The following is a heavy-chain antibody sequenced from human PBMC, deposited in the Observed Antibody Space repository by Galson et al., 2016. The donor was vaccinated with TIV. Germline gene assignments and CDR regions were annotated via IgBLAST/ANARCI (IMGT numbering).Heavy chain of an antibody. CDR3: AREGGDVILPSAMRRLNAFDI. J-gene: IGHJ3*02. V-gene: IGHV4-34*01. CDR2: INDSGRT. Sequence: LSLTCAVYGGSFTGYYWSWMRQAPGKGLEWIGEINDSGRTNYNPSLKSRVTISLDTSKNQFSLKLTSETAADTALYCCAREGGDVILPSAMRRLNAFDIWGQGTVVTVSS. CDR1: GGSFTGYY. D-gene: IGHD2-2*01.